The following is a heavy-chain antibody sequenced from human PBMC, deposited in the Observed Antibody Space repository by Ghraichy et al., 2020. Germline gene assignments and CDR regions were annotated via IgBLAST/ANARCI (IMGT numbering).Heavy chain of an antibody. V-gene: IGHV1-58*01. CDR1: GFTFTSSA. CDR3: AADFIDYDSSGYVEYYYYYGMDV. D-gene: IGHD3-22*01. CDR2: IVVGSGNT. Sequence: SVKVSCKASGFTFTSSAVQWVRQARGQRLEWIGWIVVGSGNTNYAQKFQERVTITRDMSTSTAYMELSSLRSEDTAVYYCAADFIDYDSSGYVEYYYYYGMDVWGQGTTVTVSS. J-gene: IGHJ6*02.